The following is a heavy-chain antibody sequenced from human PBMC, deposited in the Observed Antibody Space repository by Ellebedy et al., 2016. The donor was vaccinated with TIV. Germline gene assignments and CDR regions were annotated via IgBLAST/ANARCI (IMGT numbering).Heavy chain of an antibody. CDR2: ISYDGSNK. CDR1: GFTFSSYA. CDR3: ARVDTSGY. V-gene: IGHV3-30-3*01. D-gene: IGHD5-18*01. J-gene: IGHJ4*02. Sequence: GESLKISXAASGFTFSSYAMHWVRQAPGKGLEWVAVISYDGSNKYYADSVKGRFTISRDNSKNTLYLQMNSLRAEDTAVYYCARVDTSGYWGQGTLVTVSS.